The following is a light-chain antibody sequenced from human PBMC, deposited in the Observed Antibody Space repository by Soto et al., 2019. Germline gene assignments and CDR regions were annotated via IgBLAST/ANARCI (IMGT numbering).Light chain of an antibody. CDR3: QQYNNWPET. J-gene: IGKJ1*01. CDR2: GAS. CDR1: QSVSSN. V-gene: IGKV3-15*01. Sequence: EKMKTPSPAPPFFSSGEKANPSFRGCQSVSSNLAWYQQKPGQAPRLLIYGASTRATGIPARFSGSGSGTEFTLTISSLQSEDFAVYYCQQYNNWPETFGQGTKVDIK.